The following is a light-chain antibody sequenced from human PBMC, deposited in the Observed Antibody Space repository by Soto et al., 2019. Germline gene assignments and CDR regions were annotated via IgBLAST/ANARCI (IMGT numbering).Light chain of an antibody. Sequence: EIVLAQSPDTLSLSPGERATLPCRATQSVDSNYLASYQQKPGQAPRVLIYDASITATGIPDRFSGSGSGTDFTLTISRLEPEDSAVYYCQQYDSSPLNFGGGTKVDIK. J-gene: IGKJ4*01. CDR2: DAS. CDR1: QSVDSNY. V-gene: IGKV3-20*01. CDR3: QQYDSSPLN.